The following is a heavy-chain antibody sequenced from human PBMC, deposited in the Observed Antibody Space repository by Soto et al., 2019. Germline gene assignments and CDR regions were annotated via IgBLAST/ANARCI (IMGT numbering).Heavy chain of an antibody. CDR2: ISGSGGST. J-gene: IGHJ4*02. V-gene: IGHV3-23*01. CDR3: AKGGIVVVVATAVDY. CDR1: GFTFSSYA. D-gene: IGHD2-15*01. Sequence: GGSLRLSCAASGFTFSSYAMSWVRQAPGKGLEWVSAISGSGGSTYYADSVKGRFTISRDNSKNTLYLQMNSLRAEDTAVYYCAKGGIVVVVATAVDYWGQGTLVTVSS.